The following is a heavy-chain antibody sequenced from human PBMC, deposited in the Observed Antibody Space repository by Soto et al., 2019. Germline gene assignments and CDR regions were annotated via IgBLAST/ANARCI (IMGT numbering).Heavy chain of an antibody. CDR1: GYTFTGYY. V-gene: IGHV1-2*02. J-gene: IGHJ4*02. Sequence: ASVKVSCKASGYTFTGYYMHWVRQAPGQGLEWMGWINPNSGGTNYAQKFQGRVTMTRDTSISTAYMELSRLRSDDTAVYYCARDHGTAMAPRTYWGQGTLVTSPQ. D-gene: IGHD5-18*01. CDR3: ARDHGTAMAPRTY. CDR2: INPNSGGT.